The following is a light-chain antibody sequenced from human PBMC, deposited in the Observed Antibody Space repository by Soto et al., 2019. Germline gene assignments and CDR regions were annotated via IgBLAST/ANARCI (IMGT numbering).Light chain of an antibody. J-gene: IGKJ1*01. CDR1: QSLSSS. CDR2: GTS. CDR3: QQYDNWPWT. V-gene: IGKV3-15*01. Sequence: KLLTESPCTLSLSPGERATLFCRASQSLSSSLAWYQQKSGQAPRLIIYGTSRRATGVPVRFSGSGSGTDFTLTISSLQSEDFGVYFCQQYDNWPWTFGQGTKVDIK.